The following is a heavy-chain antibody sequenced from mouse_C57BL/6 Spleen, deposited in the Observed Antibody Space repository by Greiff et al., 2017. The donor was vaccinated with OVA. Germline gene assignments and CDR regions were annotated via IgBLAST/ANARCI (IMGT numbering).Heavy chain of an antibody. D-gene: IGHD1-1*01. CDR2: IYPGNSDT. J-gene: IGHJ1*03. CDR1: GYTFTSYW. V-gene: IGHV1-5*01. Sequence: VQLQQSGTVLARPGASVKMSCKTSGYTFTSYWMHWVKQRPGQGLEWIGAIYPGNSDTSYNQKFKGKAKLTAVTSASTAYMELSSLTNEDSAVYYCTREKGGDYYGTFDVWGTGTTVTVSS. CDR3: TREKGGDYYGTFDV.